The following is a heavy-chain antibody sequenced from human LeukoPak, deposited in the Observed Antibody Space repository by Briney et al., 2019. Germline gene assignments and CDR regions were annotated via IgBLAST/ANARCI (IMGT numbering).Heavy chain of an antibody. CDR3: ARRYDSSGYYGMLAFDI. J-gene: IGHJ3*02. Sequence: PSETLSLTCTVSGGSISSYYWSWIRQHPGKGLEWIGYIYYSGSTYYNPSLKSRVTISVDTSKNQFSLKLSSVTAADTAVYYCARRYDSSGYYGMLAFDIWGQGTMVTVSS. CDR1: GGSISSYY. V-gene: IGHV4-59*06. CDR2: IYYSGST. D-gene: IGHD3-22*01.